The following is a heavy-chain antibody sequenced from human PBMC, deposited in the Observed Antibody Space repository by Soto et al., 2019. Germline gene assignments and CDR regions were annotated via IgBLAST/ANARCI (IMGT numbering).Heavy chain of an antibody. V-gene: IGHV3-30-3*01. J-gene: IGHJ4*02. Sequence: QVQLVESGGGVVQPGRSLRLSCAASGFTFSDHAMHWVRQAPGKGLEWVALISYDGSNKNYADSVRGRFTISTDSSKKTLFLQMNSLRPEDTAVYYCFGSSCYSGQGTLVTVSS. CDR3: FGSSCY. CDR1: GFTFSDHA. CDR2: ISYDGSNK. D-gene: IGHD3-16*01.